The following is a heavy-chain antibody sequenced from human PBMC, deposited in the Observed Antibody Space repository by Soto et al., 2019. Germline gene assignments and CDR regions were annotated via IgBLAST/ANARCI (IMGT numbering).Heavy chain of an antibody. J-gene: IGHJ4*02. CDR3: AREKVGTTFFDN. D-gene: IGHD1-1*01. Sequence: PXETLSLTCNVSGFAISRGYYWSWVRQPPGKGLEWIGSIYPSVSSYHNPSLESRLTLSIDTSKNQFTLKLASVTAADTALYYCAREKVGTTFFDNWGQGNQVTVSS. CDR2: IYPSVSS. CDR1: GFAISRGYY. V-gene: IGHV4-38-2*02.